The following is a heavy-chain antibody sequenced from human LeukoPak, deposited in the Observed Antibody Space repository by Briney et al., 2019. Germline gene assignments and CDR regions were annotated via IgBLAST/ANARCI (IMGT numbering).Heavy chain of an antibody. D-gene: IGHD1-1*01. CDR1: GGSINSPNSY. V-gene: IGHV4-39*01. J-gene: IGHJ4*02. Sequence: SETLSLTCTVSGGSINSPNSYWRWIRQPPGKGLEWIGSIFHDGTTYYSPSLKSRVTVSVDTSLNQFSLSLMSMTAADTAVYYCARRVVAGTTVDFWGQGNLVTVSS. CDR2: IFHDGTT. CDR3: ARRVVAGTTVDF.